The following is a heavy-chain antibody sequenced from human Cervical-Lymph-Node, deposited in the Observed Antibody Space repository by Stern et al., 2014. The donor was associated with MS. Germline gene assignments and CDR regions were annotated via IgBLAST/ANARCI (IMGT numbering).Heavy chain of an antibody. CDR1: GGSISSSSYY. D-gene: IGHD2-2*01. CDR2: IYYSGST. Sequence: QVQLVESGPGLVKPSETLSLTCTVSGGSISSSSYYWGWIRQPPGKGLEWIGSIYYSGSTYYNPSLKSRVTISVDTSKNQFSLKLSSVTAADTAVYYCARHLYCSSTSCPKVAYYFDYWGQGNLVTVSS. V-gene: IGHV4-39*01. J-gene: IGHJ4*02. CDR3: ARHLYCSSTSCPKVAYYFDY.